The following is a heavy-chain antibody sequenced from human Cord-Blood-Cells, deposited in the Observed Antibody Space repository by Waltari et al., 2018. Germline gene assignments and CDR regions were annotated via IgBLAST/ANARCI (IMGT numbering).Heavy chain of an antibody. CDR3: ARAIRGSYFPDAFDI. V-gene: IGHV1-8*03. Sequence: QVQLVQSGAEVKKPGASVKVSCKASGYTFTSYDINWVRQATGQGLAWMGWINPNSCNTGYAQKFQGRVNITRNTSISPAYMELSSLRSEDTAVYYCARAIRGSYFPDAFDIWGQGTMVTVSS. D-gene: IGHD1-26*01. CDR2: INPNSCNT. J-gene: IGHJ3*02. CDR1: GYTFTSYD.